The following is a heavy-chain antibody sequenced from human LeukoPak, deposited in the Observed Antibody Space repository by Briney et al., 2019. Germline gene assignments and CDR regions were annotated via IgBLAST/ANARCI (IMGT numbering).Heavy chain of an antibody. CDR1: GGTFSSYA. CDR3: AREGLSGRDGYNREYYFDY. D-gene: IGHD5-24*01. J-gene: IGHJ4*02. Sequence: ASVKVSCKASGGTFSSYAISWVRQAPGQGLEWMGGIIPIFGTANYAQKFQGRVTITADESTSTAYMELSSLRSEDTAVYYCAREGLSGRDGYNREYYFDYWGQGTPVTVSS. V-gene: IGHV1-69*13. CDR2: IIPIFGTA.